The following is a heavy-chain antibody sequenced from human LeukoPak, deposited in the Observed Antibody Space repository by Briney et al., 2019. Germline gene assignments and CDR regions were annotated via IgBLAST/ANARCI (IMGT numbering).Heavy chain of an antibody. D-gene: IGHD6-13*01. V-gene: IGHV3-30-3*01. Sequence: PGRSLRLSCAASGFTFSSYAMHWVRQAPGKGLEWVAVISYDGSNKYYADSVKGRFTISRDNSKNTLYLQMNSLRAEDTAVCYCARPNDPSSSSPRHYYYYMDVWGKGTTVTVSS. CDR2: ISYDGSNK. CDR1: GFTFSSYA. J-gene: IGHJ6*03. CDR3: ARPNDPSSSSPRHYYYYMDV.